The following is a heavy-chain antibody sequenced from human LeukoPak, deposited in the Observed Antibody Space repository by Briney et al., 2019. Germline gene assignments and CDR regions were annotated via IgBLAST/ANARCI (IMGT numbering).Heavy chain of an antibody. Sequence: ASVKVCCKASGYTFTSYVSSWVRQAPGHGLDGMGLISAYNGNTNYAQKLQGRVTMTTDTSTSTAYMELRSLRSDDTAVYYCASVSDYGDYGDYWGQGTLVTVSS. CDR3: ASVSDYGDYGDY. J-gene: IGHJ4*02. CDR1: GYTFTSYV. D-gene: IGHD4-17*01. CDR2: ISAYNGNT. V-gene: IGHV1-18*04.